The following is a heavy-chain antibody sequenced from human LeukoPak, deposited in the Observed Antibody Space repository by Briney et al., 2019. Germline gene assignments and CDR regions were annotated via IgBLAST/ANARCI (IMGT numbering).Heavy chain of an antibody. CDR1: GFTFSSYA. CDR2: ISFSGGST. J-gene: IGHJ3*01. Sequence: GGSLRLSCAASGFTFSSYAMHWVRQAPGMGLEWVSGISFSGGSTYYGDSVKGRFTISRDNSKNTLYLQMNSLSAEDTAVYYCAKKWVAHGASFHLWGKGTMVTVSS. D-gene: IGHD6-19*01. CDR3: AKKWVAHGASFHL. V-gene: IGHV3-23*01.